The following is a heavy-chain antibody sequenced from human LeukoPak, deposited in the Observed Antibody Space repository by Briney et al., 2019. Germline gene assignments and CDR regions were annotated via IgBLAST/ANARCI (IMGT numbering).Heavy chain of an antibody. Sequence: SETLSLTCTVSGGSISSYYWSWIRQPPGKVLEWIGYIYYSGSTNYNPSLKSRVTISVDTSKNQFSLKLSSVTAADTAVYYCARGKKTRAYYYDSSGPKVNWFDPWGQGTLVTVSS. CDR2: IYYSGST. CDR1: GGSISSYY. V-gene: IGHV4-59*01. J-gene: IGHJ5*02. D-gene: IGHD3-22*01. CDR3: ARGKKTRAYYYDSSGPKVNWFDP.